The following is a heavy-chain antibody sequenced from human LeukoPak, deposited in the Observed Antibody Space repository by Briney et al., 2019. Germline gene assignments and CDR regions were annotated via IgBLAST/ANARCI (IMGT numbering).Heavy chain of an antibody. CDR3: AKGGVVVAATRFDP. D-gene: IGHD2-15*01. J-gene: IGHJ5*02. V-gene: IGHV3-20*04. Sequence: GGSLRLSCAASGFTFDDYGMSWVRQAPGKGLEWVSGINWNGGSTGYADSVKGRFTISRDNAKNSLYLQMNSLRAEDTALYYCAKGGVVVAATRFDPWGQGTLVTVSS. CDR1: GFTFDDYG. CDR2: INWNGGST.